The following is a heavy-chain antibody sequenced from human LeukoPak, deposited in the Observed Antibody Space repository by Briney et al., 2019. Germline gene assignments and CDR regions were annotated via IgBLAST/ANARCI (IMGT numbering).Heavy chain of an antibody. D-gene: IGHD3-22*01. Sequence: PGGSLRLSCAVPGITLSNYGMSWVRQAPGKGLEWVAGISDSGGRTNYADSVKGRFTISRDNRKNTLYLEMNSLRAEDTAVYFCAKRGVVIRVILVGFHKEAYYFDSWGQGALVTVSS. CDR1: GITLSNYG. J-gene: IGHJ4*02. V-gene: IGHV3-23*01. CDR2: ISDSGGRT. CDR3: AKRGVVIRVILVGFHKEAYYFDS.